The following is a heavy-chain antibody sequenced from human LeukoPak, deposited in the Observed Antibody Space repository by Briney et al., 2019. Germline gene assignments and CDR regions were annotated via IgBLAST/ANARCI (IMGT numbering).Heavy chain of an antibody. CDR2: ISSSSSYI. J-gene: IGHJ4*02. CDR1: GFTFSSYS. V-gene: IGHV3-21*01. D-gene: IGHD3-9*01. Sequence: GGSLRLSCAVSGFTFSSYSMNWVRQAPGKGLEWVSSISSSSSYIYYADSVKGRFTISRDNAKNSLYLQMNSLRAEDTAVYYCATDILTGYYIDYWGQGTLVTVSS. CDR3: ATDILTGYYIDY.